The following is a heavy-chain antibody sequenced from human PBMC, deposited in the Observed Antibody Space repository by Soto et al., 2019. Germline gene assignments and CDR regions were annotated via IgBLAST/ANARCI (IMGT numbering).Heavy chain of an antibody. CDR3: TRSTRYSSGPFDY. CDR2: IRSKAYGGTT. V-gene: IGHV3-49*04. Sequence: GGSLRLSCTASGFTFGDYAMSWVRQAPGKELEWVGFIRSKAYGGTTEYAASVKGRFTISRDDSKSIAYLQMNSLKTEDTAVYYCTRSTRYSSGPFDYWGQGTLVTVSS. D-gene: IGHD6-19*01. CDR1: GFTFGDYA. J-gene: IGHJ4*02.